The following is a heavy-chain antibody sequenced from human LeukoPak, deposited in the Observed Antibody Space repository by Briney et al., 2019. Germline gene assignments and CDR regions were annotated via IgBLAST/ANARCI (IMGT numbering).Heavy chain of an antibody. CDR3: ARDLGTGRPHDY. CDR1: GFTSSSYW. CDR2: IKQDGSEE. V-gene: IGHV3-7*01. Sequence: PGGSLRLSCAASGFTSSSYWMTWVRQAPGKGLEWVANIKQDGSEEYYMDSAKGRFTISRDNAKNSLYLQMNSLRAEDTAVYYCARDLGTGRPHDYWGQGTLVTVSS. D-gene: IGHD3/OR15-3a*01. J-gene: IGHJ4*02.